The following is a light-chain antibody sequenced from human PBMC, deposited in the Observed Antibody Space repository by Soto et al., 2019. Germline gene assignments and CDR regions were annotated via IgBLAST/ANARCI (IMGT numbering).Light chain of an antibody. V-gene: IGKV1-39*01. J-gene: IGKJ1*01. Sequence: DIQMTQSPSSLSASLGDRTTITCRASQSISRYLNWYQHKPGKAPKLLINAASSLERGVPSRFSGGGSGTDFTLNISSQQPDDFATYYCQQHYRATPWTFGQGTKVDIK. CDR3: QQHYRATPWT. CDR2: AAS. CDR1: QSISRY.